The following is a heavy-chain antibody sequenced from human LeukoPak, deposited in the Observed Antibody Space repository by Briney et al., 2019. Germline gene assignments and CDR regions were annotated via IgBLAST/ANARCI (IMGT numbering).Heavy chain of an antibody. V-gene: IGHV3-23*01. CDR3: ARDRGITSLGVVITLDH. D-gene: IGHD3-3*01. CDR1: GFTFTNYA. J-gene: IGHJ4*02. Sequence: GGSLRLSCAASGFTFTNYAMNWVRQAPGKGLEWVSSVGGGGVTTIYAESVQGRFTVSRDNARNSVYLQMNGLRAEDTAVYYCARDRGITSLGVVITLDHWGQGTVVIVSS. CDR2: VGGGGVTT.